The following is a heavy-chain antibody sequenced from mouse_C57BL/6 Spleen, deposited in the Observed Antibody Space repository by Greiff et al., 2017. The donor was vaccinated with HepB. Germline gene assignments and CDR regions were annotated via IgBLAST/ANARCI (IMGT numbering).Heavy chain of an antibody. CDR3: AIYYDYENYFDY. CDR1: GYAFTNYL. D-gene: IGHD2-4*01. Sequence: QVQLKESGAELVRPGTSVKVSCKASGYAFTNYLIEWVKQRPGQGLEWIGVINPGSGGTNYNEKFKGKATLTADKSSSTAYMQLSSLTSEDSAVYFCAIYYDYENYFDYWGQGTTLTVSS. J-gene: IGHJ2*01. V-gene: IGHV1-54*01. CDR2: INPGSGGT.